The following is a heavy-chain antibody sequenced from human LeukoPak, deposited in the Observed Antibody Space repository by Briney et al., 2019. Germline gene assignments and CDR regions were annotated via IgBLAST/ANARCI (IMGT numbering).Heavy chain of an antibody. CDR3: ARLDRSTVTDRLFDY. J-gene: IGHJ4*02. CDR2: VYPDDSDT. Sequence: GESLKISCKGSGYDFTNFWIGWVRQMPGKGLEWMGIVYPDDSDTTYSPSFQGQVTISADKSISTAYLQWSSLRASDTAMYYCARLDRSTVTDRLFDYWGQGTLVTVSS. V-gene: IGHV5-51*01. CDR1: GYDFTNFW. D-gene: IGHD4-17*01.